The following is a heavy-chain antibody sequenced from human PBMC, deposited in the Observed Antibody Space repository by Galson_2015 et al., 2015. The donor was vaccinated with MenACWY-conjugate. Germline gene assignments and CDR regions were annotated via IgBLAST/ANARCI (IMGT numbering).Heavy chain of an antibody. CDR3: AKEGFCSGGTCYFYDF. V-gene: IGHV3-23*01. Sequence: SLRLSCAASGFTVDKYGMAWVRQAPGKGLEWVSAISGVGTAYYAGSVKGRFTISRDNSKNTMNLQMNSLRVDDTAVYYCAKEGFCSGGTCYFYDFWGRGTL. D-gene: IGHD2-15*01. J-gene: IGHJ4*02. CDR2: ISGVGTA. CDR1: GFTVDKYG.